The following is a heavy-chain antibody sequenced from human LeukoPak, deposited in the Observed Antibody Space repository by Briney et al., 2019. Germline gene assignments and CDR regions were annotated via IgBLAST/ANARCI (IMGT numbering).Heavy chain of an antibody. CDR3: ATTRRNYDYVWGSYRSHFDY. CDR1: GGSISSSSYY. CDR2: IYYSGST. J-gene: IGHJ4*02. D-gene: IGHD3-16*02. V-gene: IGHV4-39*01. Sequence: SETLSLTCTVSGGSISSSSYYWGWIRQPPGKGLEWIGRIYYSGSTYYNPSLKSRVTISVDTSKNQFSLKLSSVTAADTAVYYCATTRRNYDYVWGSYRSHFDYWGQGTLVTVSS.